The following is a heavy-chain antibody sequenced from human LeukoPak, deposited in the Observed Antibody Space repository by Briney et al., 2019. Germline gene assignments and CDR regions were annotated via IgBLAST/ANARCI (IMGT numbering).Heavy chain of an antibody. CDR2: LSGDSDTI. Sequence: GGSLRLSCAASGFTFTDYYMTWIRQAPGKGLEWVSYLSGDSDTIDYGDAVRGRFTISRDNAKDSVYLQMNSLRAEDTALYYCARGGAHGMDVWGQGTTVTVS. J-gene: IGHJ6*02. V-gene: IGHV3-11*01. D-gene: IGHD1-26*01. CDR1: GFTFTDYY. CDR3: ARGGAHGMDV.